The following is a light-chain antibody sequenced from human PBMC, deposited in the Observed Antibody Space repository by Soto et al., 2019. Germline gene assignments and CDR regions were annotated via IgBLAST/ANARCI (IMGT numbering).Light chain of an antibody. J-gene: IGKJ1*01. V-gene: IGKV3-11*01. CDR3: QQTYSSPQT. Sequence: EIVLTQSPATLSLSPGERATLSCRASQSVSSNFAWYQQKPGQAPRLLIYDASTRATGIPARFSGSGSGTDFTLTISSLQPEDFATYYCQQTYSSPQTFGQGTIVDI. CDR1: QSVSSN. CDR2: DAS.